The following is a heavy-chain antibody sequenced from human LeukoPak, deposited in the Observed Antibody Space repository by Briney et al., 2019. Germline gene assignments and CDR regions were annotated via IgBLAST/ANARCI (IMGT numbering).Heavy chain of an antibody. Sequence: GGSLRLSCAASGFTFSSYGMHWVRQAPGKGLEWVAVISYDGSNKYYADSVKGRFTISRDNSKNTLYLQMNSLRAEDTAVYYCAPREGQQLEYFQHWGQGTLVTVSS. CDR3: APREGQQLEYFQH. CDR1: GFTFSSYG. CDR2: ISYDGSNK. V-gene: IGHV3-30*03. D-gene: IGHD6-13*01. J-gene: IGHJ1*01.